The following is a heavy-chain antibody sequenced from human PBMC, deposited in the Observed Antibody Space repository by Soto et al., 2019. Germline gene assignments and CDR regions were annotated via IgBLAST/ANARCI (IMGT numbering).Heavy chain of an antibody. CDR2: IYPGDSHT. Sequence: GESLKISCKGSGYSFTSYWIGWVRQMPGKGLEWMGIIYPGDSHTKYSPSFQGQVTISADKSISTAYLQWSGLKASDTAIYYCARQGYCSTTACYTVDYWGQGTLVTVSS. D-gene: IGHD2-2*02. J-gene: IGHJ4*02. CDR1: GYSFTSYW. CDR3: ARQGYCSTTACYTVDY. V-gene: IGHV5-51*01.